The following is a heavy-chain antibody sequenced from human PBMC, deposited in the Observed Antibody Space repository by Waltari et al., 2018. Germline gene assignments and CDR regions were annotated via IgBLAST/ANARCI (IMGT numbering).Heavy chain of an antibody. Sequence: QVQLVQSGAEVKKPGASVTVSCKASGYTFTGYYMHWVRQAPGQGLEWMGRIIPIFGTANDAQKFQGRVTITADKSTSTAYMELSSLRSEDTAVYYCARGRYSSSWYDYWGQGTLVTVSS. CDR1: GYTFTGYY. D-gene: IGHD6-13*01. V-gene: IGHV1-69*06. J-gene: IGHJ4*02. CDR2: IIPIFGTA. CDR3: ARGRYSSSWYDY.